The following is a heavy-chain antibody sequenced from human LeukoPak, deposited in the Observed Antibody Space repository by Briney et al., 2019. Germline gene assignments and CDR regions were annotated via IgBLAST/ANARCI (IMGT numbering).Heavy chain of an antibody. CDR2: IYYSGST. V-gene: IGHV4-59*08. CDR3: ARHYGDYDILAGLYPYGMDV. J-gene: IGHJ6*02. Sequence: SETLSLTCTVSGGSISSYYWSWIRQPPGKGLEWIGYIYYSGSTNYNPSLKSRVTISVDTSKNQFSLKLSSVTAADTAVYYCARHYGDYDILAGLYPYGMDVWGQGTTVTVSS. D-gene: IGHD3-9*01. CDR1: GGSISSYY.